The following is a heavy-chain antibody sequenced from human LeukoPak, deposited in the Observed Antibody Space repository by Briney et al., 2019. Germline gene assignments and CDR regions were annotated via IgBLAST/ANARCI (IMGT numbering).Heavy chain of an antibody. D-gene: IGHD6-13*01. Sequence: GASVKVSCKASGYPFGNYGISWVRQAPGEGLEWMGWIIVNNGDTRYAQKFQGRITLSTDTSKDTAYMELRSLRSDDTALYYCAREDGSSWDQFDFWGQGTLVTVSS. CDR1: GYPFGNYG. V-gene: IGHV1-18*01. CDR2: IIVNNGDT. J-gene: IGHJ4*02. CDR3: AREDGSSWDQFDF.